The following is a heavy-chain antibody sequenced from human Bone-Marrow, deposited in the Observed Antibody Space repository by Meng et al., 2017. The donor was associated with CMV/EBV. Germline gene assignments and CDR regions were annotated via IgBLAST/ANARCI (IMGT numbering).Heavy chain of an antibody. V-gene: IGHV1-2*02. J-gene: IGHJ6*02. D-gene: IGHD3-16*01. CDR2: INPDSGSP. CDR1: GYTFTAYY. Sequence: ASVKVFCKASGYTFTAYYIHWVRQAPGQGLEWMGWINPDSGSPNYAQKFQGRVTMTRDTSIRTAYMDLSRLRSDDTAVYYCARQDRRGTYGMDVWGQGTTVTVSS. CDR3: ARQDRRGTYGMDV.